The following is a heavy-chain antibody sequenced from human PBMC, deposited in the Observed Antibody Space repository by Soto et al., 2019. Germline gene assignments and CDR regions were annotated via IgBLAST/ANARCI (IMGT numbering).Heavy chain of an antibody. CDR1: GYSFRSYG. J-gene: IGHJ4*02. Sequence: QFQLVQSGGELRRPGASVKVSCEAFGYSFRSYGINWVRQAPGQGLEWMGWINPNSGHRNYAPKFEDRLTMTTSTSANTVSLEWKNLKSADTAIYYCARDRLRGYDSSGFYSWGQGTLVSVSS. V-gene: IGHV1-18*01. CDR3: ARDRLRGYDSSGFYS. CDR2: INPNSGHR. D-gene: IGHD3-22*01.